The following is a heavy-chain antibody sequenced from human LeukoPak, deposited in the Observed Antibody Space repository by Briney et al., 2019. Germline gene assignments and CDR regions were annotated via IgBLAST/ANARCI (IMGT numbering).Heavy chain of an antibody. CDR2: ISIGSSTM. J-gene: IGHJ4*02. V-gene: IGHV3-48*01. D-gene: IGHD6-19*01. CDR3: ARDGTVAASFDY. Sequence: GGSLRLSCAASGFTFSTYGMSWVRQAPGKGLEWVSYISIGSSTMYYADSVKGRFTISRDNVKNSLDLQMNSLRAEDTAMYHCARDGTVAASFDYWGQGTLVTVSS. CDR1: GFTFSTYG.